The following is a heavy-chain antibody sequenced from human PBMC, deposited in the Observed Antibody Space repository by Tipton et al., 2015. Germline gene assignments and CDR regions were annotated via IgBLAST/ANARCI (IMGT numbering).Heavy chain of an antibody. Sequence: SLRLSCAASGFTFSSYSMNWVRQAPGKGLEWVSYISRSSSTIYSADSVKGRFTISRDNAKNSLYLQMNSLRDEDTAVYYCARELLGSYYYYGMDVWGQGTTVTVSS. D-gene: IGHD1-26*01. J-gene: IGHJ6*02. CDR2: ISRSSSTI. V-gene: IGHV3-48*02. CDR3: ARELLGSYYYYGMDV. CDR1: GFTFSSYS.